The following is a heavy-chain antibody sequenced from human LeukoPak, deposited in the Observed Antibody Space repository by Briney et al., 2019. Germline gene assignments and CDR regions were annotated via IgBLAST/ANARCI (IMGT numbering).Heavy chain of an antibody. CDR1: GGSFSGYY. CDR3: ASTRVRRIAARPVPRGPDYSDDY. J-gene: IGHJ4*02. Sequence: SETLSLTCAVYGGSFSGYYWSWIRQPPGKGLEWIGEINHSGSTNYNPSLKSRVTISVDTSKNQFSLKLSSVTAADTAVYYCASTRVRRIAARPVPRGPDYSDDYWGQGTLVTVSS. D-gene: IGHD6-6*01. V-gene: IGHV4-34*01. CDR2: INHSGST.